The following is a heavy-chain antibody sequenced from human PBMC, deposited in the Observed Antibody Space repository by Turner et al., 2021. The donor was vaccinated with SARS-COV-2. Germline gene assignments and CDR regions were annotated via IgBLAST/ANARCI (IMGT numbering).Heavy chain of an antibody. D-gene: IGHD1-26*01. CDR2: FYKIGSI. CDR1: GGSISPKS. CDR3: ARHQGSASGYDHGMNV. J-gene: IGHJ6*02. Sequence: VQLQESRPGLVKPSATLSHPCTSSGGSISPKSLSWIRHSPGRGLEWIGYFYKIGSIDDDPTLKSRVSISFDTSNSKLSLNLISVTAANTAVYYCARHQGSASGYDHGMNVWGQGTAVIVSS. V-gene: IGHV4-59*08.